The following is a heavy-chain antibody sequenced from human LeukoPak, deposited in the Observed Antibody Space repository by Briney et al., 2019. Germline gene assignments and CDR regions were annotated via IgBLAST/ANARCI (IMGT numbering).Heavy chain of an antibody. CDR3: ARFILAMDKFDY. CDR1: GGSFSGYY. V-gene: IGHV4-34*01. J-gene: IGHJ4*02. Sequence: SETLSLTCAVYGGSFSGYYWGWIRQPPGKGLEWIGEINHSGSTNYNPSLKSRVTISVDTSKNQFSLKLSSVTAADTAVYYCARFILAMDKFDYWGQGTLVTVSS. CDR2: INHSGST. D-gene: IGHD5-18*01.